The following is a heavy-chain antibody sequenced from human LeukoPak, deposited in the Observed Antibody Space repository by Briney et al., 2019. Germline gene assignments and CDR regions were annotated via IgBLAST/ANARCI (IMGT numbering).Heavy chain of an antibody. D-gene: IGHD3-10*01. CDR2: ISASGYST. Sequence: GGSLRLSCAASGFTFSNYAMNWVRQAPGKGLEWVSAISASGYSTYYADSVKGRFTISRDNSKNTLYLQMNSLRAEDTAVYYCARDSGFARHFQHWGQGTLVTVSS. CDR3: ARDSGFARHFQH. J-gene: IGHJ1*01. CDR1: GFTFSNYA. V-gene: IGHV3-23*01.